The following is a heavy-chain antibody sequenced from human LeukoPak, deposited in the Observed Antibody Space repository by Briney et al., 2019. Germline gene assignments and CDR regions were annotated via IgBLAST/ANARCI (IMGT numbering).Heavy chain of an antibody. CDR3: ARGDGSSWYAGVAFDY. J-gene: IGHJ4*02. Sequence: SETLSLTCTVSGGSISSYYWSWIRQPPGKGLEWIGYIYYSGSTNYNPSLKSRVTISVGTSKNQFSLKLSSVTAADTAVYYCARGDGSSWYAGVAFDYWGQGTLVTVSS. CDR1: GGSISSYY. V-gene: IGHV4-59*01. D-gene: IGHD6-13*01. CDR2: IYYSGST.